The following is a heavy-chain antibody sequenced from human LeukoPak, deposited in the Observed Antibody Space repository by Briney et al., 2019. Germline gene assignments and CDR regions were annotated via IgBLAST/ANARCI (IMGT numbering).Heavy chain of an antibody. J-gene: IGHJ2*01. CDR1: GGSISSSSYY. Sequence: ETLSLTCTVSGGSISSSSYYWGWIRQPPGKGLEWIGSIYYSGSTYYNPSLKSRVTISVDTSKNQFSLKLSSVTAADTAVYYCARHILSGYLNYWYFDLWGRGTLVTVSS. V-gene: IGHV4-39*01. CDR3: ARHILSGYLNYWYFDL. CDR2: IYYSGST. D-gene: IGHD3-9*01.